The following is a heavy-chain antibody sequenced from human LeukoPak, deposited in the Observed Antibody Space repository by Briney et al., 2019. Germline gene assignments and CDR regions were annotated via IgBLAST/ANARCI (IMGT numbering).Heavy chain of an antibody. CDR1: GGSISSGGYY. D-gene: IGHD5-24*01. Sequence: SETLSLTCTVSGGSISSGGYYWSWIRQHPGKGLEWIGYIYYSGSTYYNPSLKSRVTISVDTSKNQFSLKLSSVTAADTAVCYCARVSGFRDGYNRGFDIWGQGTMVTVSS. CDR2: IYYSGST. V-gene: IGHV4-31*03. J-gene: IGHJ3*02. CDR3: ARVSGFRDGYNRGFDI.